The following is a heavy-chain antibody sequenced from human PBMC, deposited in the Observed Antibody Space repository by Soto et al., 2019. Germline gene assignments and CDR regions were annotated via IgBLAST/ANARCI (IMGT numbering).Heavy chain of an antibody. Sequence: ASVKVSCKASGYTFTSYYMHWVRQAPGQGLEWMGIINPSGGSTSYAQKFQGRVTMTRDTSTSTVYMELSSLRSEDTAVYYCARSPPGPAAIDYYYGMDVWGQGTTVTVSS. V-gene: IGHV1-46*01. CDR3: ARSPPGPAAIDYYYGMDV. D-gene: IGHD2-2*01. CDR1: GYTFTSYY. J-gene: IGHJ6*02. CDR2: INPSGGST.